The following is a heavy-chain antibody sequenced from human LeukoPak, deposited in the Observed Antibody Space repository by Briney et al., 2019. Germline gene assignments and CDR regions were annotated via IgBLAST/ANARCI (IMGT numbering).Heavy chain of an antibody. V-gene: IGHV1-2*02. J-gene: IGHJ6*03. CDR2: INPNSGGT. CDR1: GYTFTGYY. CDR3: ARDWSSSWPPYYYYYYMDV. Sequence: ASVKVSCKASGYTFTGYYMHWVRQAPGQGLEWMGWINPNSGGTNYAQKFQGRVTMTRDTSTSTAYMELRSLRSDDTAVYYCARDWSSSWPPYYYYYYMDVWGKGTTVTISS. D-gene: IGHD6-13*01.